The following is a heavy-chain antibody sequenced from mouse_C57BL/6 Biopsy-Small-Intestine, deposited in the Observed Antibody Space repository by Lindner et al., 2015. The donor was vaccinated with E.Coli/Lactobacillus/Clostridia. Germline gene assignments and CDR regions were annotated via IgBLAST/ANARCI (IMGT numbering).Heavy chain of an antibody. CDR1: GFTFSDYG. Sequence: VQLQESGGGLVKPGGSLKLSCAASGFTFSDYGMHWVRQVPEKGLEWVASISSGSTTIYYGDTVKGRFTISRDNAKNTLFLQMTSLRSEDTAMYYCVMGNYGGDYFDYWGQGTTLTVSS. CDR2: ISSGSTTI. J-gene: IGHJ2*01. D-gene: IGHD2-1*01. V-gene: IGHV5-17*01. CDR3: VMGNYGGDYFDY.